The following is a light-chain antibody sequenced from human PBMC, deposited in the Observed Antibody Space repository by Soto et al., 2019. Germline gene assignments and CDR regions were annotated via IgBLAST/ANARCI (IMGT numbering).Light chain of an antibody. J-gene: IGKJ1*01. Sequence: DIQMTQSPFSLSASVGDRVTITCRASQGISNYLAWYQQKPGKVPKLLIYAASTLQSGVPSRFSGGGSGTDFTLTISSPQPEDVATYYCQQYNSYWTFGQGTKVDIK. CDR3: QQYNSYWT. CDR1: QGISNY. V-gene: IGKV1-27*01. CDR2: AAS.